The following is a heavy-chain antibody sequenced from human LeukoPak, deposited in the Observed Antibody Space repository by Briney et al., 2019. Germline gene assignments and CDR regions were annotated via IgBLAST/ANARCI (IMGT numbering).Heavy chain of an antibody. CDR2: IWYDGSNK. V-gene: IGHV3-30*19. CDR1: GFTFSSYG. CDR3: ARGLIQLWLQFVY. J-gene: IGHJ4*02. D-gene: IGHD5-18*01. Sequence: QAGGSLRLSCAASGFTFSSYGMHWVRQAPGKGLEWVAVIWYDGSNKYYADSVKGRFTISRDNSKNTLYLQMNSLRAEDTAVYYCARGLIQLWLQFVYWGQGTLVTVSS.